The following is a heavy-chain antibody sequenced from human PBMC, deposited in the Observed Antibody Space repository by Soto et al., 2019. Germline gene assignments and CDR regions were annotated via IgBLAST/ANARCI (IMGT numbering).Heavy chain of an antibody. V-gene: IGHV3-30*16. CDR3: ARDSQPIVVVVAATGYCDY. CDR2: ISYDGSNK. J-gene: IGHJ4*02. CDR1: GYTFTSYY. Sequence: QVQLVQSGAEVKKPGASVKVSCKASGYTFTSYYMHWVRQAPGQGLEWVAVISYDGSNKYYADSVKGRFTISRDNSKNTLYLQMNSLRAEDTAVYYCARDSQPIVVVVAATGYCDYWGQGTLVTVSS. D-gene: IGHD2-15*01.